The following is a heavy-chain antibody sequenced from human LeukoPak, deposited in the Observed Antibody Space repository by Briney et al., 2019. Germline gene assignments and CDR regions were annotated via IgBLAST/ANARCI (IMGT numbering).Heavy chain of an antibody. CDR2: ISGSGGST. Sequence: GGSLRLSCTTSGFTFRDQFITWFRQAPGKRLEWVSDISGSGGSTYYADSVKGRFIISRDNSKNTLYLEMNSLRAEDTAVYHCAKRETTVTTNFERWGQGTLVTVSS. J-gene: IGHJ1*01. D-gene: IGHD4-17*01. CDR3: AKRETTVTTNFER. V-gene: IGHV3-23*01. CDR1: GFTFRDQF.